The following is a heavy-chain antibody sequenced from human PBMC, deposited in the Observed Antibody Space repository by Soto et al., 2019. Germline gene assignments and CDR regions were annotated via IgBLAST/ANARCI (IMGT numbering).Heavy chain of an antibody. CDR2: ISSSSSYI. Sequence: PGGSLRLSCAASGFTFSSYSMNWVRQAPGKGLEWVSSISSSSSYIYYADSVKGRFTISRDNAKNSLYLQMNSLRAEDTAVYYCARGAAAPMTTVTTDYWGQGTLVTVSS. J-gene: IGHJ4*02. D-gene: IGHD4-17*01. CDR1: GFTFSSYS. V-gene: IGHV3-21*01. CDR3: ARGAAAPMTTVTTDY.